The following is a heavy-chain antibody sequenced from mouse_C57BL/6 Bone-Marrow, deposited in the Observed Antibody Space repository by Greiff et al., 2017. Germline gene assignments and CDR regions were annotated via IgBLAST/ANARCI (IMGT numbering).Heavy chain of an antibody. J-gene: IGHJ3*01. CDR1: GYTFTSYW. D-gene: IGHD2-10*02. CDR2: IYPGSGST. V-gene: IGHV1-55*01. Sequence: QVQLQQPGAELVKPGASVKMSCKASGYTFTSYWITWVKQRPGQGLEWIGDIYPGSGSTNYNEKFKSKATLTVDTSSSTAYMQISSLTSEDSAVYYCARERCSKVAWFAYWGQGTLVTVSA. CDR3: ARERCSKVAWFAY.